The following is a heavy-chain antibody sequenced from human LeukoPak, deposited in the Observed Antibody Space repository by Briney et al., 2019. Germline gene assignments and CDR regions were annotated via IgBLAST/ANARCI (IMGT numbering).Heavy chain of an antibody. J-gene: IGHJ4*02. D-gene: IGHD3-22*01. Sequence: GGSLRLSCAASGFTFSSYVMSWVRQAPGKGLEWVSAINGNGGSTYHADSVKGRFTISRDNSKNTLYLQMNSLRAEDTAVYYCAKAPTYYYDNSDPYYFDYWGPGTLVTVSS. V-gene: IGHV3-23*01. CDR2: INGNGGST. CDR3: AKAPTYYYDNSDPYYFDY. CDR1: GFTFSSYV.